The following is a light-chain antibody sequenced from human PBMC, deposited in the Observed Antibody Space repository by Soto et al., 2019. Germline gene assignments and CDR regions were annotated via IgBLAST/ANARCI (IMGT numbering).Light chain of an antibody. Sequence: EIVLTQSPATLSLSPGERATLSCRASQSVSSYLAWYQQKPGQAPRLLIYDASSRATGIPDRFTGSGSGTDFTLTITPLEPEDFAVYFCQQYATSPITFGQGTRLEIK. CDR1: QSVSSY. CDR2: DAS. J-gene: IGKJ5*01. V-gene: IGKV3-11*01. CDR3: QQYATSPIT.